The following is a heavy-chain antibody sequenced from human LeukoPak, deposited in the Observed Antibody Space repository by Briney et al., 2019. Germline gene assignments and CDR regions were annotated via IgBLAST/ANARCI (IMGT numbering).Heavy chain of an antibody. CDR3: AKDRGDWKYFDY. J-gene: IGHJ4*02. V-gene: IGHV3-30*02. CDR1: GFTFSDYY. D-gene: IGHD1-1*01. Sequence: PGGSLRLSCAVSGFTFSDYYMSWIRQAPGKGLEWVSFIRYDGSDKYYAASVKGRFTISRDNSKNTLYLQMNSLRAEDTAVYYCAKDRGDWKYFDYWGQGTPVTVSS. CDR2: IRYDGSDK.